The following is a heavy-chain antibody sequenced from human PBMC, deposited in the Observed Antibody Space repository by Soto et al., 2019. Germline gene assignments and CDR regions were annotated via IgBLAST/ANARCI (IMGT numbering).Heavy chain of an antibody. V-gene: IGHV3-53*04. CDR1: GFTVSSNY. D-gene: IGHD2-15*01. J-gene: IGHJ4*02. CDR3: ARLGVVVAATYFDY. Sequence: QPGGSLRLSCAASGFTVSSNYMSWVRQAPGKGLEWVSVIYSGGSTYYADSVKGRFTISRHNSKNTLYLQMNSLRAEDTAVYYCARLGVVVAATYFDYWGQGTLVTVSS. CDR2: IYSGGST.